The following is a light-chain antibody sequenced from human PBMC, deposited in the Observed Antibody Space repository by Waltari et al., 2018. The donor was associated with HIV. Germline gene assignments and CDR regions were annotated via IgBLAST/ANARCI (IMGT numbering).Light chain of an antibody. Sequence: QSALTQPASVSGSPGQSITISCPGTSSDVGGYNYVSWYQQHPGKAPKLMIYEVSNRSSGVSNRFSGSKSGNTASLTISGLQAEDEADYYCSSYTSSSTLGVFGGGTKLTVL. CDR1: SSDVGGYNY. CDR3: SSYTSSSTLGV. V-gene: IGLV2-14*01. CDR2: EVS. J-gene: IGLJ2*01.